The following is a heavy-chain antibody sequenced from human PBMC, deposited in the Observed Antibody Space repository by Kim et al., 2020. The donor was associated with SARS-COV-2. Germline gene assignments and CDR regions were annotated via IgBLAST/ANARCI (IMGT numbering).Heavy chain of an antibody. Sequence: SETLSLTCTVSGGSISSGGYYWSWIRQHPGKGLEWIGYIYYSGSTYYNPSLKSRVTISVDTSKNQFSLKLSSVTAADTAVYYCARDVRGGWFDPWGQGTLVTVSS. V-gene: IGHV4-31*03. J-gene: IGHJ5*02. D-gene: IGHD3-16*01. CDR2: IYYSGST. CDR1: GGSISSGGYY. CDR3: ARDVRGGWFDP.